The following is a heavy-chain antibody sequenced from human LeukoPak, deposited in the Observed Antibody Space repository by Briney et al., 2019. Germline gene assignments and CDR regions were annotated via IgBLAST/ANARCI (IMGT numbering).Heavy chain of an antibody. V-gene: IGHV1-2*02. CDR3: ARDLRRTTSDAFDI. D-gene: IGHD4-17*01. CDR1: GYTLTGYY. J-gene: IGHJ3*02. Sequence: GASVKVSCKASGYTLTGYYMHWVRQAPGQGHEWMGWINPNSGGTNYAQKFQGRVTMTRDTSISTAYMELSRLRSDDTAVYYCARDLRRTTSDAFDIWGQGTMVTVSS. CDR2: INPNSGGT.